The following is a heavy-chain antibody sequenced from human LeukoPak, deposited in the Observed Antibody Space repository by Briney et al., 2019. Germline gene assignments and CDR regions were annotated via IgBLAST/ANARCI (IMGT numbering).Heavy chain of an antibody. J-gene: IGHJ4*02. CDR2: IYCSGST. D-gene: IGHD1-26*01. V-gene: IGHV4-39*01. CDR3: ARQMGRGSYFDY. Sequence: SETLSLTCTVSGGSISSSSYYWGWVRQPPGKGLEWIASIYCSGSTYYNPSLKSRVTISVDTSKNQFSLKLSSVTAADTAVYYCARQMGRGSYFDYWGQGTLVTVSS. CDR1: GGSISSSSYY.